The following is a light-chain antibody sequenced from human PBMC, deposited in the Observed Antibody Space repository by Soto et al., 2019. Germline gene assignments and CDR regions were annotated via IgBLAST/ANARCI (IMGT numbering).Light chain of an antibody. J-gene: IGLJ2*01. V-gene: IGLV2-14*03. CDR3: SSYTSSSTLVV. CDR2: DVS. Sequence: QCALTQPASVSGSPGQSITISCTGTSSDVGAYNYVSWYQQHPGKAPKLMIYDVSHRPSGVSNRFSGSKSGNTASLTISGLQAEDEADYYCSSYTSSSTLVVFGGGTKVTVL. CDR1: SSDVGAYNY.